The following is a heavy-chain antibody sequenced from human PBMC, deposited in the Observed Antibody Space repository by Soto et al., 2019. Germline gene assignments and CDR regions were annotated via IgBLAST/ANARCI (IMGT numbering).Heavy chain of an antibody. CDR2: ISYDGSNK. D-gene: IGHD3-10*01. CDR3: LGGGDNDY. CDR1: GFTFSSYA. J-gene: IGHJ4*02. V-gene: IGHV3-30-3*01. Sequence: QVQLVESGGGVVQPGRSLRLSCAASGFTFSSYAMHWVRQAPGKGLEWVAVISYDGSNKYYADSVKGRFTISRDNSKNTLYLQMNSLRAEDTAVYYALGGGDNDYWGQGTLVTVSS.